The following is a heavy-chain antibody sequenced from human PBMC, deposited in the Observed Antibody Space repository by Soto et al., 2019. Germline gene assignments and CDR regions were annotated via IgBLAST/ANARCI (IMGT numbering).Heavy chain of an antibody. CDR3: ASHGGSYRPFDF. D-gene: IGHD1-26*01. J-gene: IGHJ4*02. V-gene: IGHV3-23*01. Sequence: EVQLLESGGGLVQPGGSLRLSCAVSGFTFSRNAMTWVRQAPGKGLEWVSTIFGSGGSTYYADSVKGRFTISRDSSKSTLYLQMNSLRVEDAAVYFCASHGGSYRPFDFWGQGTLVAVSS. CDR1: GFTFSRNA. CDR2: IFGSGGST.